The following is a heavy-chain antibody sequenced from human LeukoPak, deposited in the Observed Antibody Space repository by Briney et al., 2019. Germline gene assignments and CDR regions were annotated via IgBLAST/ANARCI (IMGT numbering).Heavy chain of an antibody. J-gene: IGHJ4*02. CDR1: GFTFSSYG. D-gene: IGHD6-13*01. CDR2: IRYDGSNK. Sequence: GGSLRLSCAASGFTFSSYGIHWVRQAPGKGLEWVAFIRYDGSNKYYADSVKGRFTISRDSSKNTLYLQMNSLRAEDTAVYYCAKTTYSSSWYTSSWGQGTLVTVSS. CDR3: AKTTYSSSWYTSS. V-gene: IGHV3-30*02.